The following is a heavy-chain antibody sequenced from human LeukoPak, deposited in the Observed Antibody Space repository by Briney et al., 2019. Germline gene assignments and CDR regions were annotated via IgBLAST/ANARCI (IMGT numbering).Heavy chain of an antibody. CDR3: ARLWFGEYGGWFDP. CDR1: GYTFTSYG. CDR2: ISAYNGNT. J-gene: IGHJ5*02. V-gene: IGHV1-18*01. D-gene: IGHD3-10*01. Sequence: ASVKVSCKASGYTFTSYGISWVRQAPGQGLEWMGWISAYNGNTNYAQKLQDRVTMTTDTSTSTAYMELRSLRSDDTAGYYCARLWFGEYGGWFDPWGQGTLVTVSS.